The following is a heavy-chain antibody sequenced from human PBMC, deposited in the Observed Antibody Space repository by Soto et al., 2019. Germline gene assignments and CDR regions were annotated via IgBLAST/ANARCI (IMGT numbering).Heavy chain of an antibody. Sequence: GGSLRLSCAASGFTFSSYAMSWVRQAPGKGLEWVSAISGSGGSTYYADSVKGRFTISRDNSKNTLYLQMNSLRAEDTAVYYCAKSTYDFWSGYSLFYMDVWGKGTTVTVSS. CDR3: AKSTYDFWSGYSLFYMDV. D-gene: IGHD3-3*01. J-gene: IGHJ6*03. CDR1: GFTFSSYA. V-gene: IGHV3-23*01. CDR2: ISGSGGST.